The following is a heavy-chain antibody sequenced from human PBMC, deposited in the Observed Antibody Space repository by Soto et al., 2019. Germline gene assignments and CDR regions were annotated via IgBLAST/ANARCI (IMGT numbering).Heavy chain of an antibody. V-gene: IGHV3-33*01. CDR2: IWNDGSNE. D-gene: IGHD3-10*01. J-gene: IGHJ3*02. Sequence: QLVESGGGVVQPGRSLRLSCAASGFTFSRDAMHWVRQAPGKGLEWVAFIWNDGSNEYYADSVKGRAIISRDNSENTVYLQMNSVRGEDTAVYFCVRDAADSGYAFDIWGQGTMVTVSS. CDR3: VRDAADSGYAFDI. CDR1: GFTFSRDA.